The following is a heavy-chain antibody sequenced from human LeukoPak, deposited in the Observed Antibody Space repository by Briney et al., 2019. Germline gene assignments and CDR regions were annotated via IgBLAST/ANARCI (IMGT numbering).Heavy chain of an antibody. CDR1: GASVSAYY. CDR2: IHDSGSA. Sequence: SETLSLTCTVSGASVSAYYWTWIRQPPGKRLEWLGYIHDSGSANYNPSLNSRLTMSLDASKNQSSLKLSSVSAADTAVYYCVQVRLAGLFDPWGQGTLVTVSS. V-gene: IGHV4-59*02. J-gene: IGHJ5*02. CDR3: VQVRLAGLFDP. D-gene: IGHD3-3*02.